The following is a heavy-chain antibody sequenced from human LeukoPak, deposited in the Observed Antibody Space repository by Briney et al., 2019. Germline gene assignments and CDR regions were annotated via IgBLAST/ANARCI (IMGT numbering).Heavy chain of an antibody. Sequence: PGGSLRLSCAASGFTFSSYGMPWVRQAPGKGLEWVAVIWYDGSNKYYADSVKGRFTISRDNSKNTLYLQMNSLRAEDTAVYYCARVQEGNYYYYMDVWGKGTTVTVSS. CDR3: ARVQEGNYYYYMDV. V-gene: IGHV3-33*01. J-gene: IGHJ6*03. CDR1: GFTFSSYG. CDR2: IWYDGSNK.